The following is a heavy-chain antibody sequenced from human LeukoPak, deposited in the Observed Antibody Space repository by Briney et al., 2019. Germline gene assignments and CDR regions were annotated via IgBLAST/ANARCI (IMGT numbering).Heavy chain of an antibody. V-gene: IGHV4-34*01. CDR3: ARERARWFGEPKTDY. CDR1: GGSFSGDF. Sequence: SETLSLTCAVYGGSFSGDFWSWIRQSPGKGLEWIGEINHSGSTNYNPSLKSRVTISVDTSKNQFSLKLSSVTAADTAVYYCARERARWFGEPKTDYWGQGTLVTVSS. J-gene: IGHJ4*02. CDR2: INHSGST. D-gene: IGHD3-10*01.